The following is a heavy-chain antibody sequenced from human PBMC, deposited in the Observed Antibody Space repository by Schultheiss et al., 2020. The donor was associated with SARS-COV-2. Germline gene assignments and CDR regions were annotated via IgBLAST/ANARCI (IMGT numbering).Heavy chain of an antibody. CDR2: ISAYNGNT. D-gene: IGHD1-7*01. CDR1: GYTFTSYD. Sequence: ASVKVSCKASGYTFTSYDINWVRQATGQGLEWMGWISAYNGNTNYAQKFQGRVTMTRDTSISTAYMELSRLRSDDTAVYYCARGELIFDYWGQGTLVTVSS. J-gene: IGHJ4*02. V-gene: IGHV1-2*02. CDR3: ARGELIFDY.